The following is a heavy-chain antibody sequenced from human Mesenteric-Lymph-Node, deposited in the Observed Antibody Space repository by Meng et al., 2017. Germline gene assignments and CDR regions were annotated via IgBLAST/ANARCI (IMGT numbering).Heavy chain of an antibody. CDR2: INTNTGNP. D-gene: IGHD4-17*01. CDR3: ARDTSPRYDYGVKFDY. J-gene: IGHJ4*02. CDR1: GYTFTSYA. Sequence: LVHYWSKVKKPCASVKVSRKASGYTFTSYAMNWVRQAPGQGRQCMGWINTNTGNPTYAQGFTGRFVFSLDTSVSTAYLQISSLKAEDTAVYYCARDTSPRYDYGVKFDYWGQGTLVTVSS. V-gene: IGHV7-4-1*02.